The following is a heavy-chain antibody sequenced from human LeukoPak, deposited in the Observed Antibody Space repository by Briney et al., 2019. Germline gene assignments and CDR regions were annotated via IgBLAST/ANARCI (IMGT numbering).Heavy chain of an antibody. Sequence: GGSLRLSCAASGFTFSDYWMSWVRQTPGKGLEWVANINQDGSAKNYVDSVKGRFTISRDNAKNSLYLQMNSLRAEDTAVYYCARDPFDILTGQYGAFDIWGQGTRVAVSS. CDR2: INQDGSAK. J-gene: IGHJ3*02. V-gene: IGHV3-7*01. CDR3: ARDPFDILTGQYGAFDI. D-gene: IGHD3-9*01. CDR1: GFTFSDYW.